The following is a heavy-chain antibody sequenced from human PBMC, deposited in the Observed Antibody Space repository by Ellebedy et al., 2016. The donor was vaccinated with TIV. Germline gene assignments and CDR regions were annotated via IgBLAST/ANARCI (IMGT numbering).Heavy chain of an antibody. CDR1: GGSISSGSFY. CDR3: ARHPRTALLSFGLTGYHADY. V-gene: IGHV4-39*01. J-gene: IGHJ4*02. D-gene: IGHD3-9*01. Sequence: SETLSLXXTVSGGSISSGSFYWGWIRQPPGEGLEWVGSISYSGSTYYNPSLKSRVTISLDTSKNQLSLKVTSVTATDTAVYYCARHPRTALLSFGLTGYHADYWGQGTLVTVSS. CDR2: ISYSGST.